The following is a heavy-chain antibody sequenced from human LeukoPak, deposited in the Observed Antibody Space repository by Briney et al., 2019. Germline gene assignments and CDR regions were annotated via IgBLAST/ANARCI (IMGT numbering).Heavy chain of an antibody. CDR1: GGSFSGYY. D-gene: IGHD3-10*01. J-gene: IGHJ4*02. CDR2: VNHSGST. CDR3: GRDCITMVQGVIKYCSDY. V-gene: IGHV4-34*01. Sequence: SETLSITCAVSGGSFSGYYWHWIRQPPGKGLEWIGEVNHSGSTNYNTSLKIRVTISVETSKTQFSLTLSTVTAADTDVSYCGRDCITMVQGVIKYCSDYWGQGTLVTVSS.